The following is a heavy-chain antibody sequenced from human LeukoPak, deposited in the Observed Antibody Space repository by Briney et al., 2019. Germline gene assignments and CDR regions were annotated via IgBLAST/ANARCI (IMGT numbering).Heavy chain of an antibody. V-gene: IGHV1-46*01. J-gene: IGHJ4*02. Sequence: ASVKVSCKTSGYSFTSYNLHWVRQAPGQRLEWMGIIKPSGGNTSYAQKFQGRVTMTRDTSTSTVYMELRSLRSEDTAVYYCARDHYHKIHSVMVTAPDYWGQGTLVIVSS. CDR2: IKPSGGNT. CDR3: ARDHYHKIHSVMVTAPDY. D-gene: IGHD2-21*02. CDR1: GYSFTSYN.